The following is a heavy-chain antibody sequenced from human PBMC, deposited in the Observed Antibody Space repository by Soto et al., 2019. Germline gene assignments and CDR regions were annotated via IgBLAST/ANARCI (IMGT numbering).Heavy chain of an antibody. J-gene: IGHJ1*01. Sequence: QITLKESGPTLVKPTQTLTLTCTFSGFSLSTSGVGVGWIRQPPGKALEWLALIYWDDDKRYSPSLKSRLTITKDTSKNQVVLTMTNMDPVDTATYYWAQLQAAAGSEYFHHWGQGTLVTVSS. CDR1: GFSLSTSGVG. CDR3: AQLQAAAGSEYFHH. V-gene: IGHV2-5*02. CDR2: IYWDDDK. D-gene: IGHD6-13*01.